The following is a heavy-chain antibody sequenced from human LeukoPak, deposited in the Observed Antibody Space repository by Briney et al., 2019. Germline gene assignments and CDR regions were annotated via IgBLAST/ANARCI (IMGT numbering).Heavy chain of an antibody. CDR2: IYYSRST. CDR1: GGSISSYY. V-gene: IGHV4-59*01. CDR3: ARGAYYYDSSGPQDAFDI. D-gene: IGHD3-22*01. J-gene: IGHJ3*02. Sequence: SETLSLTCTVSGGSISSYYWNWIRQPPGKGLEWIGYIYYSRSTNYNPSLKSRVTISVDTSKNQFSLKLSSVTAADTAVYYCARGAYYYDSSGPQDAFDIWGQGTMVTVSS.